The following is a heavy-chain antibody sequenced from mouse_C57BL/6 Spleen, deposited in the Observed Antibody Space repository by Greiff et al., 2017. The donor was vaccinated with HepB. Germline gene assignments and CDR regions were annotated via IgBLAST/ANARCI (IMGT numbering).Heavy chain of an antibody. V-gene: IGHV2-2*01. J-gene: IGHJ3*01. CDR1: GFSLTSYG. D-gene: IGHD1-1*01. Sequence: QVQLQQSGPGLVQPSQSLSITCTVSGFSLTSYGVHWVRQSPGKGLEWLGVIWSGGSTDYNAAFISRLSISKDNSKSQVFFKMNSLQADDTAIYYCARRVYYGSSAWFAYWGQGTLVTVSA. CDR2: IWSGGST. CDR3: ARRVYYGSSAWFAY.